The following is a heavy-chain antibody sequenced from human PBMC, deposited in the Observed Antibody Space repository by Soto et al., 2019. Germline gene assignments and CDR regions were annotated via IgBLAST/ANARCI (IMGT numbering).Heavy chain of an antibody. CDR2: IYPGDSDT. D-gene: IGHD5-18*01. J-gene: IGHJ4*02. Sequence: GESLKISCKGSGYTFTTYWIGWVRQMPGKGLEWMGIIYPGDSDTRYSPSFQGRVTISADKSISTAYLHWSSLKASDTAMYYCAVKNTDMASGFDYWGQGTLVTVSS. CDR1: GYTFTTYW. CDR3: AVKNTDMASGFDY. V-gene: IGHV5-51*01.